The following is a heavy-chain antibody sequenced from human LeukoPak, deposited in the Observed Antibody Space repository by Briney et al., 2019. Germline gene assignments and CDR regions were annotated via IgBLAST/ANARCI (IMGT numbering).Heavy chain of an antibody. CDR3: TRVRSSSWYDY. CDR2: IWYDGSNK. J-gene: IGHJ4*02. V-gene: IGHV3-33*01. CDR1: GFTFSNYG. D-gene: IGHD6-13*01. Sequence: GGSLRLSCAASGFTFSNYGMHWVRQAPGKGLEWVAIIWYDGSNKYYADSVKGRFTISRDTSKNTLFLQMNSLRVDDTAVYYCTRVRSSSWYDYWGQGALVTVSS.